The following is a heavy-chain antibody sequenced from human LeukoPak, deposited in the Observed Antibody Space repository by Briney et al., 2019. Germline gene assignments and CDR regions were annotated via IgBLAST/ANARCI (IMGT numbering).Heavy chain of an antibody. CDR2: VNPSSGGT. CDR3: ARDVGEYCSSVNCYASGY. Sequence: ASVKVSCKVSGYTLTELSVHWVRQAPGQGLEWMGWVNPSSGGTNYAQKFQGRVTMTRDTSISTAYMELSRLRSDDTAVYYCARDVGEYCSSVNCYASGYWGQGTLVTVSS. CDR1: GYTLTELS. V-gene: IGHV1-2*02. D-gene: IGHD2-2*01. J-gene: IGHJ4*02.